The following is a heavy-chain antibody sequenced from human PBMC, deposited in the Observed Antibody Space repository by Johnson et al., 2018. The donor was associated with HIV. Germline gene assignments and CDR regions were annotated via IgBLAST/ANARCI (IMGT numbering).Heavy chain of an antibody. J-gene: IGHJ3*02. CDR2: ISWNSGSI. V-gene: IGHV3-9*01. CDR1: GFTFDDYA. D-gene: IGHD2-15*01. Sequence: VQLVESGGGLVQPGGSLRLSCAASGFTFDDYAMHWVRQAPGKGLEWVSGISWNSGSIGYADSVKGRFTISRDNAKNSLYLQMNSLRVEDTAVYYCARDKYCSGGSCYLDAFDIWGQGTMVIVSS. CDR3: ARDKYCSGGSCYLDAFDI.